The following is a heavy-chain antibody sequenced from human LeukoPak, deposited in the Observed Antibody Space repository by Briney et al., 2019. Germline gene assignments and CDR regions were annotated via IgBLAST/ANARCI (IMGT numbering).Heavy chain of an antibody. J-gene: IGHJ4*02. CDR2: IYYSGST. Sequence: SETLSLTCTVSGGSISSSSYYWGWIRQPPGKGLEWIGSIYYSGSTYYNPSLKSRVTISVDTSKNQFSLKLSSVTAADTAVYYCARGPTYSSSWSWGQGTLVTVSS. V-gene: IGHV4-39*07. CDR3: ARGPTYSSSWS. D-gene: IGHD6-13*01. CDR1: GGSISSSSYY.